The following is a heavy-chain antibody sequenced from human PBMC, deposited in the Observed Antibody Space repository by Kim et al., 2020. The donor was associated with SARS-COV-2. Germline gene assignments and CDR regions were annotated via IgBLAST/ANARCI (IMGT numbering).Heavy chain of an antibody. J-gene: IGHJ4*02. V-gene: IGHV3-21*01. CDR2: ISSSSSYI. D-gene: IGHD5-12*01. CDR3: ARLLLGDGYNLGYFDY. Sequence: GGSLRLSCAASGFTFSSYSMNWVRQAPGKGLEWVSSISSSSSYIYYADSVKGRFTISRDNAKNSLYLQMNSLRAEDTAVYYCARLLLGDGYNLGYFDYWGQGTLVTVTS. CDR1: GFTFSSYS.